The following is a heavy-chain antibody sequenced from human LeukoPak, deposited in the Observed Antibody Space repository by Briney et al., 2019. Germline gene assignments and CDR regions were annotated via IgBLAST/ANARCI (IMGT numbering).Heavy chain of an antibody. CDR3: ARGPYVPFPNWYFDL. CDR2: INPNSGGT. D-gene: IGHD3-10*02. Sequence: ASVKVSCKASEYTFTGYYMHWVRQAPGQGLEWMGWINPNSGGTHYAPKFQGRVTMTRDTSISTAYMELSRLRSDDTAVYYCARGPYVPFPNWYFDLWGRGTLVTVCS. V-gene: IGHV1-2*02. J-gene: IGHJ2*01. CDR1: EYTFTGYY.